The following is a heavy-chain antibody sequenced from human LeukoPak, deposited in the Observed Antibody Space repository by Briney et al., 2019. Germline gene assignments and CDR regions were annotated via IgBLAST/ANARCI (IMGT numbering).Heavy chain of an antibody. D-gene: IGHD5-18*01. Sequence: GESLQISCQGSGYTFTNYWIGWVRQMPGKGLEWMGIIYPGDSDTRYSPSFQGQVTISADKSISTAYLQWSSLRASDTAMYYCARPTTAGYSYGGFDYWGQGTLVTVSS. CDR3: ARPTTAGYSYGGFDY. CDR1: GYTFTNYW. V-gene: IGHV5-51*01. J-gene: IGHJ4*02. CDR2: IYPGDSDT.